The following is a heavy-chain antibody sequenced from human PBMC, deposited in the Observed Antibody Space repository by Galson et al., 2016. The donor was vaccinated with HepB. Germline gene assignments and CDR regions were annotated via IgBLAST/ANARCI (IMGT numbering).Heavy chain of an antibody. CDR1: GFSFNNYN. CDR3: ARDRDELLDS. CDR2: ISSSGTYI. Sequence: SLRLSCAASGFSFNNYNMNWVRQAPGKGLEWVSSISSSGTYINYADSLKGRFTISRDNAKNSLYLLMSSLRADDTAVYYCARDRDELLDSWGQGTLVTVSS. V-gene: IGHV3-21*01. D-gene: IGHD5-24*01. J-gene: IGHJ4*02.